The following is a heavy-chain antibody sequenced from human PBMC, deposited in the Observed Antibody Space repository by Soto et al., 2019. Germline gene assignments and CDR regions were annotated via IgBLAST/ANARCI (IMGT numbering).Heavy chain of an antibody. V-gene: IGHV3-23*01. D-gene: IGHD1-26*01. CDR2: ISGSGGST. J-gene: IGHJ4*02. Sequence: EVQLLESGGGLVQPGGPLRLSCAASGFTFSSYAMSWVRQAPGKGLEWVSAISGSGGSTYYADSVKGRFTISRDNSKNTLYLQMNSLRAEDTAVYYCAKDRRRIYEWELLQGVVDYWGQGTLVTVSS. CDR3: AKDRRRIYEWELLQGVVDY. CDR1: GFTFSSYA.